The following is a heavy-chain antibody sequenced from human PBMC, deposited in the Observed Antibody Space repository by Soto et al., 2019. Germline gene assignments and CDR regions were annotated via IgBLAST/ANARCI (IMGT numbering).Heavy chain of an antibody. CDR2: INPNSGGT. D-gene: IGHD6-6*01. J-gene: IGHJ4*02. CDR1: GYTFTVYY. CDR3: ARGSYSSSSNIDY. Sequence: ASLKVSCKASGYTFTVYYMHWVRLAPGQGLEWMGWINPNSGGTNYAQKFQGWVTMTRDTSISTAYMELSRLRSDDTAVYYCARGSYSSSSNIDYWGQGTLVTVSS. V-gene: IGHV1-2*04.